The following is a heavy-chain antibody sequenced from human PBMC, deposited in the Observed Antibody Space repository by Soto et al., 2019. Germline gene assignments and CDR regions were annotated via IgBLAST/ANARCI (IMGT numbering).Heavy chain of an antibody. V-gene: IGHV3-30*18. Sequence: GGSLRLSCAASGFTFSSYGIHWVRQAPGKGLEWVAVISYEGSNKYYADSVKGRFTISRDNSKNTLFLQMNSLRAEDTAVYYCAKIRPRSTIYYYYGMDVWGQGTTVTVSS. D-gene: IGHD3-10*01. CDR1: GFTFSSYG. CDR3: AKIRPRSTIYYYYGMDV. CDR2: ISYEGSNK. J-gene: IGHJ6*02.